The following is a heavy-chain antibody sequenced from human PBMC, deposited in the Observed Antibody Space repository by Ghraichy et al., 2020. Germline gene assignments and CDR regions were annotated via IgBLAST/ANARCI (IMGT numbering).Heavy chain of an antibody. CDR3: AHVRAGYYDYVWGSYRPYGMDV. V-gene: IGHV2-5*02. Sequence: SGPTLVKPTQTLTLTCTFSGFSLSTSGVGVGWIRQPPGKALEWLALIYWDDDKRYSPSLKSRLTITKDTSKNQVVLTMTNMDPVDTATYYCAHVRAGYYDYVWGSYRPYGMDVWGQGTTVTVSS. D-gene: IGHD3-16*02. J-gene: IGHJ6*02. CDR2: IYWDDDK. CDR1: GFSLSTSGVG.